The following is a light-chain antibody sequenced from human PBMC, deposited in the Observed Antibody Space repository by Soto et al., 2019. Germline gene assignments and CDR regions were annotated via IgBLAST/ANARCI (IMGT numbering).Light chain of an antibody. Sequence: EIVLTQSPATLSLSPGESATLSCTASQSVSSSYFAWYQQKPGQAPRLLIYGASSRATGIPDRFSNSGSGTDFTLTITRLQPEDFAVYYCQQFGSLPYTFGQGTKLQI. CDR2: GAS. CDR3: QQFGSLPYT. CDR1: QSVSSSY. V-gene: IGKV3-20*01. J-gene: IGKJ2*01.